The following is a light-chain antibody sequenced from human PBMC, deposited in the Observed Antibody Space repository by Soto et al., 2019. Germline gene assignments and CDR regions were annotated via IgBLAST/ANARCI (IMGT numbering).Light chain of an antibody. CDR2: EVS. Sequence: QSVLTQPASVSGSPGQSITISCTGTSSDVGSYNLVSWYQQHPGKAPKLMIYEVSKRPSGVSNRFSGSKSGNTASLTISGLQAEDEADYYGCSSAGSSTAYVFGTGPKAT. CDR3: CSSAGSSTAYV. J-gene: IGLJ1*01. V-gene: IGLV2-23*02. CDR1: SSDVGSYNL.